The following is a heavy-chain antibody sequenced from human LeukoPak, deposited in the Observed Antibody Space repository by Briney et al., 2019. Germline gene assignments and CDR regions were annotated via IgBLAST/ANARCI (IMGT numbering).Heavy chain of an antibody. CDR3: ARTLPGGVVDY. J-gene: IGHJ4*02. CDR2: VDPEDGET. CDR1: GYTFTDYY. Sequence: ASVKVSCKVSGYTFTDYYMHWVQQAPGKGLEWMGLVDPEDGETIYAEKFQGRVTITADTSTDTAYMELSSLRSEDTAVYYCARTLPGGVVDYWGQGTLVTVSS. V-gene: IGHV1-69-2*01. D-gene: IGHD1-14*01.